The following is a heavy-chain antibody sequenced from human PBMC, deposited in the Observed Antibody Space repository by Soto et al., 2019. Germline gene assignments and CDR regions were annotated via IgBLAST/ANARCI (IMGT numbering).Heavy chain of an antibody. CDR2: IIPILGIA. CDR3: AATNTIFGVVILRSFAY. CDR1: RVGFSCYT. D-gene: IGHD3-3*01. V-gene: IGHV1-69*02. Sequence: GTSVKLYSEARRVGFSCYTISWVRQAPKQGLEWMGRIIPILGIANYAQKFQGRVTITADKSTSTAYMELSSLRSEDTAVYYCAATNTIFGVVILRSFAYWGQGTLVTVSS. J-gene: IGHJ4*02.